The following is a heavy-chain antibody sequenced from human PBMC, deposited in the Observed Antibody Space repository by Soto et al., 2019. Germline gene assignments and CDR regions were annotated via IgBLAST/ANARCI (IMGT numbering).Heavy chain of an antibody. Sequence: GGSLRLSCAASGFTFSSYSMNWVRQAPGKGLEWVSYISSSSSTIYYADSVKGRFTISRDNAKNSRYLQMNSLRAEDTAVYYCARAQYKTYYYYMDVWGKGTTVTVSS. CDR2: ISSSSSTI. CDR1: GFTFSSYS. D-gene: IGHD1-1*01. CDR3: ARAQYKTYYYYMDV. J-gene: IGHJ6*03. V-gene: IGHV3-48*01.